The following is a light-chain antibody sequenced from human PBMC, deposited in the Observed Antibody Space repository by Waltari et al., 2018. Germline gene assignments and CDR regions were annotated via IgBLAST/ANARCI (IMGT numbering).Light chain of an antibody. V-gene: IGKV3-15*01. J-gene: IGKJ5*01. CDR1: QNIDTR. CDR2: GPS. Sequence: ILLTQSPATLSVSPGERATLPCRASQNIDTRLAWYQHKPGQAPRLLIYGPSTRAADIPARFSGSGFGTDFSLTINSLQSEDFAVYYCQQYLQWPPAITFGPGTRLDFK. CDR3: QQYLQWPPAIT.